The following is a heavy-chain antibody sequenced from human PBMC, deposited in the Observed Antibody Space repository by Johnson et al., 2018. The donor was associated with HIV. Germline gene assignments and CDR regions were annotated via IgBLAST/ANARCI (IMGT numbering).Heavy chain of an antibody. CDR3: AKEMYYFNSGNHFDAFHV. Sequence: QVQLVESGGGVVQPGGSLRLSCAASGFTFRNYAMHWVRQAPGKGLEGVAFIRSDGSNKSYADSVRGRFTISRDNSKNTLSLQMNTLRAEDTAVYYCAKEMYYFNSGNHFDAFHVWGQGTLVTVSS. D-gene: IGHD3-10*01. J-gene: IGHJ3*01. CDR2: IRSDGSNK. V-gene: IGHV3-30*02. CDR1: GFTFRNYA.